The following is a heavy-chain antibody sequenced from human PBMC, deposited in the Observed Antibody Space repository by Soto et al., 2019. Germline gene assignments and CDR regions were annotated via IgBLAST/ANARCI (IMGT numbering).Heavy chain of an antibody. CDR1: GFTFSSYS. J-gene: IGHJ4*02. CDR3: ARSPPIAVAGTVDY. CDR2: ISSSSSYI. Sequence: PGGSLRLSCAASGFTFSSYSMNWVRQAPGKGLEWVSSISSSSSYIYYADSVKGRFTISRDNAKNSLYLQMNSLRAEDTAVYYCARSPPIAVAGTVDYWGQGTLVTVS. V-gene: IGHV3-21*01. D-gene: IGHD6-19*01.